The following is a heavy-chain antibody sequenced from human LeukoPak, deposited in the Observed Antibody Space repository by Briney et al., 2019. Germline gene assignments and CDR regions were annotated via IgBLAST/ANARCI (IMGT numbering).Heavy chain of an antibody. J-gene: IGHJ4*02. D-gene: IGHD3-16*02. CDR1: GYSFTTYW. Sequence: GESLKISCKGSGYSFTTYWIAWVRQVPGKGLEWMGIIHPRDSDIRYNPPFQGQVTISADKSISTAYLQWNSLKASDTAMYYCARMIGLGEVSPYFDYWGQGSLVTVSS. CDR3: ARMIGLGEVSPYFDY. V-gene: IGHV5-51*01. CDR2: IHPRDSDI.